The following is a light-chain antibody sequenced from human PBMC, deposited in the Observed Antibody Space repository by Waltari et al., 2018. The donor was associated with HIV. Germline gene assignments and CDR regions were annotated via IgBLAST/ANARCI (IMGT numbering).Light chain of an antibody. J-gene: IGLJ2*01. CDR2: KDS. Sequence: SYELTQPPSVSVSPGQTARITCSGDALPKQYAYWYQQKPGQAPVLVIYKDSERPSGIPERFSGSSSGTTVTLNIDGVQAEDEADYYCQSADSSGTYVVFVGGTKLTVL. CDR1: ALPKQY. CDR3: QSADSSGTYVV. V-gene: IGLV3-25*03.